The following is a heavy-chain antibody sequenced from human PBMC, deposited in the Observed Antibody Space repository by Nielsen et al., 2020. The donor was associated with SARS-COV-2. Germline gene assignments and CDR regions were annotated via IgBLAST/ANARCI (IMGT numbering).Heavy chain of an antibody. J-gene: IGHJ4*02. CDR3: ARFRGTINSSDY. Sequence: GESLKISCAASAFTFDDYAMHWVRQAPGKGLEWLAMIWHDGSKKYYADSVEGRFTISRDNSNSTLYLQMNSLQPDNTAIYYCARFRGTINSSDYWGQGTLVIVSS. CDR1: AFTFDDYA. D-gene: IGHD1-26*01. CDR2: IWHDGSKK. V-gene: IGHV3-33*08.